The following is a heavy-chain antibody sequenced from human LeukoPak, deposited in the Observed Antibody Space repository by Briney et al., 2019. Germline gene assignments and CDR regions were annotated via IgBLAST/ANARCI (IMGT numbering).Heavy chain of an antibody. Sequence: ASVKVSCKASGYTFTGYYMHWVRQAPGQGLEWMGRIIPILGIANYAQKFQGRVTITADKSTSTAYMELSSLRSEDTAVYYCARFCRDGYKDYWGQGTLVTVSS. CDR3: ARFCRDGYKDY. D-gene: IGHD5-24*01. V-gene: IGHV1-69*02. CDR2: IIPILGIA. J-gene: IGHJ4*02. CDR1: GYTFTGYY.